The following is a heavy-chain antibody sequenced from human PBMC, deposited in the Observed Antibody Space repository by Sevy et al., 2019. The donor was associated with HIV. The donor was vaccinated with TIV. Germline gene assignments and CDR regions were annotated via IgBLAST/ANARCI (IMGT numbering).Heavy chain of an antibody. Sequence: GGSLRLSCAASGFTFSSYAMHWVRQAPGKGLEWVAVISYDGSNKYYADSVKGRFTISRDNSKNTLYLQMNSLRAEGTAVYYCARDFMITFGGVTFDYWGQGTLVTVSS. CDR3: ARDFMITFGGVTFDY. CDR2: ISYDGSNK. CDR1: GFTFSSYA. D-gene: IGHD3-16*01. V-gene: IGHV3-30-3*01. J-gene: IGHJ4*02.